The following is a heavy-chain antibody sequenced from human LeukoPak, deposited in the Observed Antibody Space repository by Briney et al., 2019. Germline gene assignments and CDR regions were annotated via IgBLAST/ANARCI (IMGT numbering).Heavy chain of an antibody. Sequence: GASVKVSCKASGYTFTNYGISWVRQAPGRGLEWMGWISPYNDYTNYAQKLQGRVTMTTDTSTSTGYMELRSLRSDDTAVYYCARWYCSSTSCYAGAFDMWGQGTMVTVSS. CDR2: ISPYNDYT. CDR1: GYTFTNYG. V-gene: IGHV1-18*04. D-gene: IGHD2-2*01. CDR3: ARWYCSSTSCYAGAFDM. J-gene: IGHJ3*02.